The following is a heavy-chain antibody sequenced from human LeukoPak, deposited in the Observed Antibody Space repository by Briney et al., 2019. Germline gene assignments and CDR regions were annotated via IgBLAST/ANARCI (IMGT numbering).Heavy chain of an antibody. J-gene: IGHJ4*02. CDR2: ISYDGSTK. CDR1: GFTFTNYP. V-gene: IGHV3-30*04. CDR3: AKDGSGGSLPYYFDY. D-gene: IGHD1-26*01. Sequence: GGSLRLSCAASGFTFTNYPIHWVRQAPGKGLEWVTVISYDGSTKYYADSVKGRFTISRDNSKNTLYLQMNSLRAEDTAVYYCAKDGSGGSLPYYFDYWGQGTLVTVSS.